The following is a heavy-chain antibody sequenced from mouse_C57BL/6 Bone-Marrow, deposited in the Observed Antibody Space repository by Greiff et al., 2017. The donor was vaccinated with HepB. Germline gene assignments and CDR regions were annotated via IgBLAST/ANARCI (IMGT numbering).Heavy chain of an antibody. CDR1: GYTFTSYW. CDR3: ARGDYDPYDC. D-gene: IGHD2-4*01. V-gene: IGHV1-50*01. J-gene: IGHJ2*01. Sequence: QVQLQQPGAELVKPGASVKLSCKASGYTFTSYWMQWVKQRPGQGLEWIGEIDPSDSYTNYNQKFKGKATLTVDTSSSTAYMQLSSLTSEDSAVYYCARGDYDPYDCWGQGTTLTVSS. CDR2: IDPSDSYT.